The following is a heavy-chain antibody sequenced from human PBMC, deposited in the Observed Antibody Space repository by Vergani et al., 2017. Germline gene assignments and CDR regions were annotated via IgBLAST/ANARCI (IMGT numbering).Heavy chain of an antibody. V-gene: IGHV3-21*01. D-gene: IGHD3-10*01. CDR1: GFTFSSYS. J-gene: IGHJ4*02. CDR3: ARDRFNDY. CDR2: ISSSSSYV. Sequence: EVQLVESGGGLVKPGGSLRLSCAASGFTFSSYSMHWVRPAPGKGLVWVSSISSSSSYVYYADSVKGRFTISRDSAKNSLYLQMNSLRAEDTAVYYCARDRFNDYGREGTLVTFSS.